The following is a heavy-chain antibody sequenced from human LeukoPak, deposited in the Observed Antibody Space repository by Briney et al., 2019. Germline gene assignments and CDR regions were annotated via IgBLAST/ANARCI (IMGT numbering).Heavy chain of an antibody. CDR3: ARAGGLNYYGGFSEFGY. CDR1: GFTVSSNY. J-gene: IGHJ4*02. V-gene: IGHV4-39*07. D-gene: IGHD4-23*01. CDR2: IYYSGST. Sequence: GSLRLSCAASGFTVSSNYMSWVRQAPGKGLEWIGSIYYSGSTFYNPSLKSRVTISLDTSKNQYSLKLSSVTVADTAVYYCARAGGLNYYGGFSEFGYWGQGTLVTVSS.